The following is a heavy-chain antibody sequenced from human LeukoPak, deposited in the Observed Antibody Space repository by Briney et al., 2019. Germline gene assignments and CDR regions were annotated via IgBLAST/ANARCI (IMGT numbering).Heavy chain of an antibody. V-gene: IGHV3-30-3*01. CDR2: ISKDGTNK. CDR3: AILGYSSSVFDC. Sequence: PGRSLRLSCAASGFTFSNYAIHWVRQAPGKGLXXAALISKDGTNKYYPDSVKGRFTISRDNSKNTLYLQMNSLRAEDTAVYYCAILGYSSSVFDCWGQGTLVTVSS. CDR1: GFTFSNYA. D-gene: IGHD6-13*01. J-gene: IGHJ4*02.